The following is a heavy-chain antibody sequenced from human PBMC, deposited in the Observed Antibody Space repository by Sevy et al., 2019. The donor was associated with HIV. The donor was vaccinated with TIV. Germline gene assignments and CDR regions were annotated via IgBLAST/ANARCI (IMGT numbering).Heavy chain of an antibody. V-gene: IGHV3-30*04. Sequence: GGSLRLSCAASGFTFTNYDMHWVRQAPGRGGDWVAVISHDERYKNYAESVKVRFTISRDNFKNTLFLQMDSLRPEDTAVYFCARLVSCGGDCYYLDSWGQGALVTVSS. CDR3: ARLVSCGGDCYYLDS. CDR2: ISHDERYK. CDR1: GFTFTNYD. J-gene: IGHJ4*02. D-gene: IGHD2-21*02.